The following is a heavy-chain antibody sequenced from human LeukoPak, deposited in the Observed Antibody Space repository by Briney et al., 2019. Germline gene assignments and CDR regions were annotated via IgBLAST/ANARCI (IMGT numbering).Heavy chain of an antibody. CDR1: GYTFTGYY. D-gene: IGHD4-17*01. V-gene: IGHV1-18*04. CDR3: ARGGGSYGDYSLWLGY. J-gene: IGHJ4*02. Sequence: ASVKVSCKASGYTFTGYYMHWVRQAPGQGLEWMGWVSAYSGNTKYAQNYQGRVTMTTDTSTSTAYMELRSLRSDDTAVYYCARGGGSYGDYSLWLGYWGQGTLVTVSS. CDR2: VSAYSGNT.